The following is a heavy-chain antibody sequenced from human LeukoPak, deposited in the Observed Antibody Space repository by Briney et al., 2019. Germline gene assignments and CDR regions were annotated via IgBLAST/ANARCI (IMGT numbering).Heavy chain of an antibody. Sequence: GGSLRLSCAASGFTFSSYSMNWVRQAPGKGLEWVSSFDTSSTYTYYADSMKGRFTISRDSAKNSLHLQMNSLRAEDTAVYYCARVESTEGSSWYREFDHWGQGTLVTVSS. CDR3: ARVESTEGSSWYREFDH. J-gene: IGHJ4*02. V-gene: IGHV3-21*04. CDR1: GFTFSSYS. CDR2: FDTSSTYT. D-gene: IGHD6-13*01.